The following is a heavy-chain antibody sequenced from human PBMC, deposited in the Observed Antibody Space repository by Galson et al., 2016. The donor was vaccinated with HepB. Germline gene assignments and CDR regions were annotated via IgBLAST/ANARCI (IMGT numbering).Heavy chain of an antibody. J-gene: IGHJ3*01. V-gene: IGHV3-21*01. D-gene: IGHD3-10*02. CDR3: AREVFGGSGNAMDG. CDR1: GFTFSTYT. Sequence: SLRLSCAASGFTFSTYTMNWVRQAPGKGLEWVSLISTTISYVFYADSVKGRFTISRDNAKNSLYLQMNGLRAEDTAVYYCAREVFGGSGNAMDGWGQGTLVTVSS. CDR2: ISTTISYV.